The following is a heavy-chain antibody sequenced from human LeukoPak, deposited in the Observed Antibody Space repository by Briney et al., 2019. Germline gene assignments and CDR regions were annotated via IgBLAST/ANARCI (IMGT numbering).Heavy chain of an antibody. CDR1: GGSISSYY. D-gene: IGHD6-13*01. CDR3: ARGLSSSWYRPLLFDP. CDR2: IYYSGST. J-gene: IGHJ5*02. Sequence: PSETLSLTCTVSGGSISSYYWSWIRQPPGRGLEWIGYIYYSGSTNYNPSLKSRVTISVDTSKNQFSLKLSSVTAADTAVYYCARGLSSSWYRPLLFDPWGQGTLVTVSS. V-gene: IGHV4-59*08.